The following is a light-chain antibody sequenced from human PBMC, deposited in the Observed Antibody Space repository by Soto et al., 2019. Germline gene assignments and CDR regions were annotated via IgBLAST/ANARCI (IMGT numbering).Light chain of an antibody. Sequence: QSVLTQPPSVSAAPGQKVTISCSGSSSNIGNNYVSWYQQLPGTAPKLLIYDNNKRPSGIPDRFSGSKSGTSATLGITGLQTGDEADYYCGTWDSSLSAGVVFGRDQGDRP. CDR2: DNN. CDR3: GTWDSSLSAGVV. J-gene: IGLJ2*01. CDR1: SSNIGNNY. V-gene: IGLV1-51*01.